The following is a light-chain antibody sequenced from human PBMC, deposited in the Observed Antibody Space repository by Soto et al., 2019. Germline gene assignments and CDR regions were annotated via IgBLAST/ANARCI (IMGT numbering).Light chain of an antibody. CDR2: AAA. CDR1: QGISSF. J-gene: IGKJ2*01. CDR3: QQYVSYPYT. Sequence: AIRMTQSPSSISASTGDRVTITCRASQGISSFLARYQQKPGKAPKLLIYAAATYQRGAPSRFSASGSGTDFTLSICRLQSEDFATYFCQQYVSYPYTFGQGTKLEI. V-gene: IGKV1-8*01.